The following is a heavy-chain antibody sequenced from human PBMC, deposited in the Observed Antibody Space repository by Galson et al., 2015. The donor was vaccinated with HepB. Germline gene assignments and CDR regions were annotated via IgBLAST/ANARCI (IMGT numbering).Heavy chain of an antibody. CDR3: ARDDFGLGRANDY. CDR1: GFTFSNYG. J-gene: IGHJ4*02. CDR2: IRYDGSSK. D-gene: IGHD3-10*01. Sequence: SLRLSCAASGFTFSNYGMHWVRQAPGKGLEWVGVIRYDGSSKNYGDSVKGRFTISRDNSKNMLYVQMSSLRAEDTAVYYCARDDFGLGRANDYWGQGTLVTVPS. V-gene: IGHV3-33*01.